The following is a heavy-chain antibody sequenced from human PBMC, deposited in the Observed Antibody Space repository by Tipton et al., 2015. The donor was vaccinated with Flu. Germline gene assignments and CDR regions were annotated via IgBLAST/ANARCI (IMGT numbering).Heavy chain of an antibody. CDR2: IYNSQYT. D-gene: IGHD2-2*01. J-gene: IGHJ4*02. CDR1: GGSIGSYY. V-gene: IGHV4-59*12. Sequence: TLSLTCTVSGGSIGSYYWSWIRQPPGMGLEWIGYIYNSQYTKYNPSLKSRVTISADAPKKQFSLQLTSVTAADTAVYYCARDPSLGMPDYFDSWGQGTLVTATS. CDR3: ARDPSLGMPDYFDS.